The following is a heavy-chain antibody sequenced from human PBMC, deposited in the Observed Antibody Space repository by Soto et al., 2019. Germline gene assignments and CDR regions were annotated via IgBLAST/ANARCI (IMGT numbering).Heavy chain of an antibody. Sequence: EVQLVESGGGLVKPGGSLRLSCAASGFTFSSYSMNWVRQAPGKGLEWVSSISSSSSYIYYADSVKGRFTISRDNAKNSLYLQMNSLRAEVTAVYYCARARIFGVVTSGSGGFYWGQGTLVTVSS. CDR1: GFTFSSYS. V-gene: IGHV3-21*01. CDR3: ARARIFGVVTSGSGGFY. D-gene: IGHD3-3*01. J-gene: IGHJ4*02. CDR2: ISSSSSYI.